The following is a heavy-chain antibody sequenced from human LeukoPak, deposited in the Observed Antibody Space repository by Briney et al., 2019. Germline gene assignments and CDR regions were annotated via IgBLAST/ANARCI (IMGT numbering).Heavy chain of an antibody. CDR2: INPNSGGT. Sequence: ASVKVSCKASGYTFTGYYMHWVRQAPGQGLEWMGWINPNSGGTNYAQKFQGRVTMTRDTSISTAYMELSRLTSDDTAVHYCARGGRVRFLEWKIDYWGQGTLVTVSS. V-gene: IGHV1-2*02. CDR1: GYTFTGYY. D-gene: IGHD3-3*01. J-gene: IGHJ4*02. CDR3: ARGGRVRFLEWKIDY.